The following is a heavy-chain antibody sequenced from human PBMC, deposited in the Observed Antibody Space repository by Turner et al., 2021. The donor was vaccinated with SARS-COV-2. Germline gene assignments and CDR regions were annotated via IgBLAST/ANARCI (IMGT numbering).Heavy chain of an antibody. Sequence: QLQLQESGPGLLTPSETLSLTCTVSGDSISGSNYYWGWIRQPPGKGLEWIGCVYYRGSTYYNPSLESRVTISADTSKNQFSLKLISVTAADTAMYFCARQDYDFWSGYPNWLDPWGQGTLVIVSS. J-gene: IGHJ5*02. D-gene: IGHD3-3*01. CDR1: GDSISGSNYY. CDR3: ARQDYDFWSGYPNWLDP. CDR2: VYYRGST. V-gene: IGHV4-39*01.